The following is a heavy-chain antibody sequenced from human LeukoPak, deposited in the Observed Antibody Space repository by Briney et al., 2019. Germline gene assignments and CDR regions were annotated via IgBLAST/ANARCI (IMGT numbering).Heavy chain of an antibody. CDR1: GGSISSSSYY. Sequence: KASETLSLTCTVSGGSISSSSYYWRWIRQPPGKGLEWIGSIYYSGSTYYNPSLKSRVTISVDTSKNQFSLKLSSVTAADTAVYYCARRDYGSGSYQFDPWGQGTLVTVCS. V-gene: IGHV4-39*01. CDR3: ARRDYGSGSYQFDP. J-gene: IGHJ5*02. D-gene: IGHD3-10*01. CDR2: IYYSGST.